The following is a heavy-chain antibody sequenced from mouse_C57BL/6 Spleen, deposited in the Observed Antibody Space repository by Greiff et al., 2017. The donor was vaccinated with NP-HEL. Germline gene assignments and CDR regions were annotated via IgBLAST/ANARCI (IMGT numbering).Heavy chain of an antibody. CDR1: GYTFTDYE. CDR3: TRREGYYGSSPAWFAY. J-gene: IGHJ3*01. D-gene: IGHD1-1*01. Sequence: VQLQQSGAELVRPGASVTLSCKASGYTFTDYEMHWVKQTPVHGLEWIGAIDPETGGTAYNQKFKGKAILTADKSSSTAYMELRSLTSEDSAVYYCTRREGYYGSSPAWFAYWGQGTLVTVSA. V-gene: IGHV1-15*01. CDR2: IDPETGGT.